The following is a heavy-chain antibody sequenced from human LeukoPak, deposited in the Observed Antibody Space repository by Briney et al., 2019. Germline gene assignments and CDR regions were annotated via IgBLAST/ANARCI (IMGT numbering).Heavy chain of an antibody. D-gene: IGHD6-6*01. CDR2: IYPDDSDT. CDR3: ARVASSSSHAFDI. Sequence: GESLKISCQASGYSFSNYWIGWVRQMPGKGLEWMGIIYPDDSDTTYSPSFQGQVTISADKSISTAYLQWSSLKASDTAIYYCARVASSSSHAFDIWGQGTMVTVSS. CDR1: GYSFSNYW. V-gene: IGHV5-51*01. J-gene: IGHJ3*02.